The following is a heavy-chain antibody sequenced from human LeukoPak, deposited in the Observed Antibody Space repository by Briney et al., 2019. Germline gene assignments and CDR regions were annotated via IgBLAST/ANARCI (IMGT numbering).Heavy chain of an antibody. Sequence: GGSLRLSCAASGFTFSSYVMNWVRQAPGEGLEWVSGISRSGDVTYYADSVKGRFTISRDNSKNTLYLQIDGLRAEDTAIYYCAKGKDVDFWSGYYYFDYWGQGTLVTVSS. CDR1: GFTFSSYV. CDR3: AKGKDVDFWSGYYYFDY. V-gene: IGHV3-23*01. J-gene: IGHJ4*02. D-gene: IGHD3-3*01. CDR2: ISRSGDVT.